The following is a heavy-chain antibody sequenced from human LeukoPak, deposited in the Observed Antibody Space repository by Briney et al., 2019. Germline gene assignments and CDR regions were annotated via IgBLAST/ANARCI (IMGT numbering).Heavy chain of an antibody. V-gene: IGHV3-23*01. D-gene: IGHD3-22*01. CDR1: GFTLSSYA. CDR2: SSPSGDRT. Sequence: PGGSLRLSCAASGFTLSSYAMSWVRQAPGKGLEWVSFSSPSGDRTSNADSVEGRFTISRDNTRNTLYLQMNSLRDEDTGVYYCAIMHGYYDGSGFWVQWGQGTLVTVSS. J-gene: IGHJ4*02. CDR3: AIMHGYYDGSGFWVQ.